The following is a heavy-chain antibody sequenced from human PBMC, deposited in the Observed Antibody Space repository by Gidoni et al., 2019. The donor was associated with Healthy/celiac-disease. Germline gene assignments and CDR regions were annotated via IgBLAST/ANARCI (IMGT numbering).Heavy chain of an antibody. CDR2: IRSKAYGGTT. Sequence: VQLVESGGGLVQPGRSLRLSCTASGFTFGDYAMSWFRQAPGKGLEWVGFIRSKAYGGTTEYAASVKGRFTISRDDSKSIAYLQMNSLKTEDTAVYYCTRDDEAGDYASPPYYYYGMDVWGKGTTVTVSS. V-gene: IGHV3-49*03. D-gene: IGHD4-17*01. J-gene: IGHJ6*04. CDR1: GFTFGDYA. CDR3: TRDDEAGDYASPPYYYYGMDV.